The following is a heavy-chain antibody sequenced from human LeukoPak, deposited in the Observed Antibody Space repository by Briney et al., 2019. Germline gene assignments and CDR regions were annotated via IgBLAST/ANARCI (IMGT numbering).Heavy chain of an antibody. V-gene: IGHV1-46*01. D-gene: IGHD6-19*01. CDR1: GYTFTSYY. J-gene: IGHJ4*02. CDR3: ARGPEVRIAVAATPLDY. CDR2: INPSGGST. Sequence: ASVKVSFTASGYTFTSYYMHWVRQAPGQGREWMGIINPSGGSTSYAQKFQGRVTMTRDTSTSTVYMELSSLRSEDTAVYYCARGPEVRIAVAATPLDYWGQGTLVTVSS.